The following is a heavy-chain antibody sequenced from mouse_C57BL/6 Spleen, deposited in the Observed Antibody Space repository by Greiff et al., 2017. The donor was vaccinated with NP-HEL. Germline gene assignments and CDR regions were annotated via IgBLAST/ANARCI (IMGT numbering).Heavy chain of an antibody. J-gene: IGHJ2*01. CDR3: ARSGYGSYYFDY. D-gene: IGHD1-1*01. CDR2: IDPSDSYT. V-gene: IGHV1-69*01. CDR1: GYTFTSYW. Sequence: VQLQQPGAELVMPGASVKLSCKASGYTFTSYWLHWVKQRPGQGLEWIGEIDPSDSYTNYNQKFKGKSTLTVDKSSSTAYMQLSSLTSEDSAVYYCARSGYGSYYFDYWGQGTTLTVSS.